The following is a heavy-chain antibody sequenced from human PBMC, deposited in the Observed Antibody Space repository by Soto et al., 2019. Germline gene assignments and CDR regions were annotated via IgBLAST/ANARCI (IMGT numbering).Heavy chain of an antibody. CDR1: SGSISSYY. CDR2: INHSGRI. CDR3: ARVSYKHRYLFTGRNWIDP. V-gene: IGHV4-34*01. J-gene: IGHJ5*02. D-gene: IGHD3-9*01. Sequence: SETLSLTCSVSSGSISSYYWSWIRQPPGKGLEWIGEINHSGRINYNPSLESRAIISADASKNQLSLKVTSVTASDTAVYYCARVSYKHRYLFTGRNWIDPWGQGALVTVSS.